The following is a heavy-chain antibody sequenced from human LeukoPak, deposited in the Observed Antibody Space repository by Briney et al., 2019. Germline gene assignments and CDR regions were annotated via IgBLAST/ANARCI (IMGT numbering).Heavy chain of an antibody. CDR3: ARGGYGSGSRYYYYGMDV. J-gene: IGHJ6*02. CDR2: IYHSGST. D-gene: IGHD3-10*01. Sequence: NPSETLSLTCAVSGGSISSSNWWSWVRQPPGKGLEWIGEIYHSGSTNYIPSLKSRVTISVDKSKNQFSLKLSSVTAADTAVYYCARGGYGSGSRYYYYGMDVWGQGTTVTVSS. V-gene: IGHV4-4*02. CDR1: GGSISSSNW.